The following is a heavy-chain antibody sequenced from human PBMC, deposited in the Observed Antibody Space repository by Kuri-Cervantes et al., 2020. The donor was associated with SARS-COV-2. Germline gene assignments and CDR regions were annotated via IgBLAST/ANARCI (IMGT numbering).Heavy chain of an antibody. CDR1: GGSISSYY. CDR3: ARDAPIDDYFDY. J-gene: IGHJ4*02. CDR2: IYYSGST. Sequence: SETLSLTCTVSGGSISSYYWSWIRQPPGKGLEWIGYIYYSGSTNYNPSLKSRVTISVDTSKNQFSLKLSSVTAADTAVYYCARDAPIDDYFDYWGQGTLVTVSS. D-gene: IGHD2/OR15-2a*01. V-gene: IGHV4-59*12.